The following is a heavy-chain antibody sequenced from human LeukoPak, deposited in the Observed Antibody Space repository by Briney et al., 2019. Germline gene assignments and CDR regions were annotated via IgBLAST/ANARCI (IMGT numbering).Heavy chain of an antibody. D-gene: IGHD4-23*01. V-gene: IGHV4-39*01. CDR1: GGSISSSSYY. Sequence: RASETLSLTCTVSGGSISSSSYYWGWIRQPPGKGLEWIGSIYYSGSTYYNPSLKSRVTISVDTSKNQFSLNLSSVTAADTAVYYCARLHYGGNYGYYYYYMDVWGKGTTVTISS. CDR2: IYYSGST. J-gene: IGHJ6*03. CDR3: ARLHYGGNYGYYYYYMDV.